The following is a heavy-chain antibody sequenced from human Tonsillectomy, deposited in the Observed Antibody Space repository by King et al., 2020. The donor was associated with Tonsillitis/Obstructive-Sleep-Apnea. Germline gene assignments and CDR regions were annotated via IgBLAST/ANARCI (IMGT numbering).Heavy chain of an antibody. CDR3: TTDAGGLWVCELLYSFDY. J-gene: IGHJ4*02. D-gene: IGHD3-10*01. Sequence: VQLVESGGGLVKPGGSLRLSCAASGLTFTNAWMNWVRQAPGKGLEWVGRIKSKTDGGTTDYAAPVKGRVTILREDSKTTLYLQMNSLKTEDTAVYYCTTDAGGLWVCELLYSFDYWGQGTLVTVSS. V-gene: IGHV3-15*07. CDR2: IKSKTDGGTT. CDR1: GLTFTNAW.